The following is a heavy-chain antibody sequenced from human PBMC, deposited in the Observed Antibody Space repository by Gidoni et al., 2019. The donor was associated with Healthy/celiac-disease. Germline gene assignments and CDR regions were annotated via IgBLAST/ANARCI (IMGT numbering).Heavy chain of an antibody. Sequence: QVQLVQSGAEVKKPGASVKVSCKASGYTFTRYAMHWVRQAPGQRLEWMGWINAGNGNTKYSQKFQGRVTITRDTSASTAYMELSSLRSEDTAVYYCARVLVYYDSSGYHYYGMDVWGQGTTVTVSS. V-gene: IGHV1-3*01. J-gene: IGHJ6*02. CDR1: GYTFTRYA. CDR3: ARVLVYYDSSGYHYYGMDV. CDR2: INAGNGNT. D-gene: IGHD3-22*01.